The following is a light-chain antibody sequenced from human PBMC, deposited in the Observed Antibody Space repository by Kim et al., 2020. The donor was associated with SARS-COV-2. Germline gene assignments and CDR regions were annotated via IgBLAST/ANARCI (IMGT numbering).Light chain of an antibody. CDR2: GAS. CDR3: LQHSTYPIT. V-gene: IGKV1-17*01. Sequence: TSTCRSRRVISNDLGWYQQNPGRAPTRLIYGASSLQSGILSMFSGSGSGTEFTLTISSVQPEYFATYFCLQHSTYPITFGQVTRLEIK. CDR1: RVISND. J-gene: IGKJ5*01.